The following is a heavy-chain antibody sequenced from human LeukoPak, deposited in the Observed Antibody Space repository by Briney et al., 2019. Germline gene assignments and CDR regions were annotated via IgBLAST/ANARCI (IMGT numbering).Heavy chain of an antibody. CDR1: GGSISSGGYY. V-gene: IGHV4-30-2*03. CDR2: IYHSGST. Sequence: SQTLSLTCTVSGGSISSGGYYWSWIRQPPGKGLEWIGYIYHSGSTYYNPSLKSRVTISVDTSKNQFSLKLSSVTAADTAVYYCARHDVDTAMSFDYWGQGTLVTVSS. CDR3: ARHDVDTAMSFDY. D-gene: IGHD5-18*01. J-gene: IGHJ4*02.